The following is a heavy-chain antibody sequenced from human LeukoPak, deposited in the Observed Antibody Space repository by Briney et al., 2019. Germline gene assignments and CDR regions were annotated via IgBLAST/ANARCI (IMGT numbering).Heavy chain of an antibody. CDR3: AKDPNGDYVGAFDT. V-gene: IGHV3-23*01. J-gene: IGHJ3*02. CDR1: GFTITAYA. CDR2: IGITSEYI. Sequence: GGSLRLSCAASGFTITAYAMSWVPQSPGKGLEWVSGIGITSEYIHYADSVKGRFTISRDNSKNTVYLEMSSLRAEDAAVYYCAKDPNGDYVGAFDTWGQGTMVIVSS. D-gene: IGHD4-17*01.